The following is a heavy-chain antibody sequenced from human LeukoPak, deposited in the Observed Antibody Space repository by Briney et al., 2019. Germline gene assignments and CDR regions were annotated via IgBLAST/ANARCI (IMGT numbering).Heavy chain of an antibody. J-gene: IGHJ4*02. Sequence: ASVKVSCKASGYTFTGFYMHWVRPAPGQGLEWMGWINPNSGGTNYAQKFQGRVTMTRDTSINTAYMELSSLRSDDTAVYYCAREEVSVISDTCCSGLGYWGQGTLVTVSS. CDR2: INPNSGGT. CDR3: AREEVSVISDTCCSGLGY. D-gene: IGHD3-10*01. V-gene: IGHV1-2*02. CDR1: GYTFTGFY.